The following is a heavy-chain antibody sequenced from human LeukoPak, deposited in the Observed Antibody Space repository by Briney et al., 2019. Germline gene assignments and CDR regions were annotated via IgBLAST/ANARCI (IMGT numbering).Heavy chain of an antibody. Sequence: SETLSLTCAVYGGSFSGYYWGWIRQPPGKGLEWIGSIHYSGSTNYNPSLKSRVTISVDTSKNQFSLKLSSVTAADTAVYYCARETSQKGAHYMDVWGKGTTVTISS. V-gene: IGHV4-34*01. CDR3: ARETSQKGAHYMDV. CDR2: IHYSGST. CDR1: GGSFSGYY. D-gene: IGHD3-16*01. J-gene: IGHJ6*03.